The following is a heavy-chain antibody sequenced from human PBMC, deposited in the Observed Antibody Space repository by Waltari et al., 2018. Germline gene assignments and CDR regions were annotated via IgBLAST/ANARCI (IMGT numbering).Heavy chain of an antibody. V-gene: IGHV4-34*01. J-gene: IGHJ6*02. CDR3: ASPHSPWIYYYGMDV. Sequence: QVQLQQWGAGLLKPSETLSLTCAVYGGSFSGFYWSWIRQPPGKGLEWIGESNHSGRTNYNPSLKSRVTISVDTSKNQFSLTLSSVTAADTAVYYCASPHSPWIYYYGMDVWGQGTTVTVSS. D-gene: IGHD2-2*03. CDR2: SNHSGRT. CDR1: GGSFSGFY.